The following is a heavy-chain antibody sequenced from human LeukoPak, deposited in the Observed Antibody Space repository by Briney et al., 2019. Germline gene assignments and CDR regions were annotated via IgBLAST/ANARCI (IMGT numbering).Heavy chain of an antibody. CDR2: ISSDGSIK. V-gene: IGHV3-30*18. CDR3: VKEYHSRGFGAYFDY. D-gene: IGHD3-3*01. J-gene: IGHJ4*02. CDR1: GFTFSSYW. Sequence: GGSLRLSCAASGFTFSSYWMSWVLQAPGKGLEWVAVISSDGSIKVYADSVKGRFTLSRDNSINTVDLQMNSLRAEDTAVYYCVKEYHSRGFGAYFDYWGQGTLVTVSS.